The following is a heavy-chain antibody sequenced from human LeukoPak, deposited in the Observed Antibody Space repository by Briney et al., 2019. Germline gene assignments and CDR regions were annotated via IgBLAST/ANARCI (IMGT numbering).Heavy chain of an antibody. CDR3: ARGPDQEYFDY. J-gene: IGHJ4*02. CDR2: TYYSGST. V-gene: IGHV4-59*01. D-gene: IGHD1-14*01. Sequence: SETLSLTCTVSGGSISSYYWSWIRQPPGKGLEWIGYTYYSGSTNYNPSLKSRVTISVDTSKNQFSLKLSSVTAADTAVYYCARGPDQEYFDYWGQGTLVTVSS. CDR1: GGSISSYY.